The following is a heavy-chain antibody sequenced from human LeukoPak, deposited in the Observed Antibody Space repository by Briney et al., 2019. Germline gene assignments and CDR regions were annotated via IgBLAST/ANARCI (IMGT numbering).Heavy chain of an antibody. CDR2: ISGSGGST. CDR1: GFTFSSYA. J-gene: IGHJ4*02. Sequence: GGSLRLSCAASGFTFSSYAMSWVRQAPGKGLEWVSAISGSGGSTYYADSVKGRFTISRDNSKNTLYLQMNSLRAEDTAVYYCAKGRRKTTVTTGSDYWGQGTLVTVSS. D-gene: IGHD4-17*01. CDR3: AKGRRKTTVTTGSDY. V-gene: IGHV3-23*01.